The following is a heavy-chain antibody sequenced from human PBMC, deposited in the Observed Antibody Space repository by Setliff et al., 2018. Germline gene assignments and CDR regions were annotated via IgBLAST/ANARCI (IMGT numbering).Heavy chain of an antibody. V-gene: IGHV4-34*01. D-gene: IGHD6-6*01. CDR1: GGTFSDYY. CDR3: ARGRNIAARLLDS. CDR2: INHRGST. J-gene: IGHJ4*02. Sequence: PSETLSLTCAAYGGTFSDYYWTWIRQPPGKGLEWIGEINHRGSTNYNPSLKSRATISIDTSKDQFSLKLISMRAADTAVYFCARGRNIAARLLDSWGQGALVTVSS.